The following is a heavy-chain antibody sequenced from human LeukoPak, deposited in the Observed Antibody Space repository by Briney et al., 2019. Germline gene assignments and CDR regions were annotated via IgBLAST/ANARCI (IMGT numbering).Heavy chain of an antibody. Sequence: GESLKISCKASGYSFTTYWITWVRQMPGKGLECMGIIYPGDSDTRYSPSFQGQVTISADKSISTAYLQWSSLRASDTAMYYCARRVGENWFDPWGQGTLVTVSS. J-gene: IGHJ5*02. V-gene: IGHV5-51*01. CDR1: GYSFTTYW. D-gene: IGHD2-15*01. CDR2: IYPGDSDT. CDR3: ARRVGENWFDP.